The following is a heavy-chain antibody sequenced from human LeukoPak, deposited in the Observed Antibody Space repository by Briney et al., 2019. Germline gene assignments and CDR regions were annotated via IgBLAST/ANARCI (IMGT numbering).Heavy chain of an antibody. J-gene: IGHJ4*02. V-gene: IGHV4-34*01. CDR3: ARGRRFFGVVNPLFDY. CDR1: GGSFSGYY. CDR2: INHSGST. D-gene: IGHD3-3*01. Sequence: PSETLSLTCAVYGGSFSGYYWSWIRQPPGKGLEWIGEINHSGSTNYNPSLKSRVTISVDTSKNQFSLKLSSVTAAGTAVYYCARGRRFFGVVNPLFDYWAREPWSPSPQ.